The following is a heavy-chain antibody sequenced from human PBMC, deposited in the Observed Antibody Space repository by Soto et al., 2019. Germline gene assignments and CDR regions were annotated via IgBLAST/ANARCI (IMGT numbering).Heavy chain of an antibody. V-gene: IGHV4-39*01. D-gene: IGHD3-3*02. CDR3: ASPKIAFYNWFDP. J-gene: IGHJ5*02. Sequence: LFPASPLTSIPILISLFFLGWIRQPPGKGLEWIGSIYYSGSTYYNPSLKSRVTISVDTSKNQFSLKLSSVTAADTAVYYCASPKIAFYNWFDPWGQG. CDR2: IYYSGST. CDR1: SIPILISLFF.